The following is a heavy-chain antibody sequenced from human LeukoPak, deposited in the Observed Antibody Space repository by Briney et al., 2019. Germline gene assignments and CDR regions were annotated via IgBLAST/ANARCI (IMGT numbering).Heavy chain of an antibody. J-gene: IGHJ3*02. D-gene: IGHD5/OR15-5a*01. CDR1: GFTFNSYG. Sequence: GRSLRLSCAASGFTFNSYGMHWVRQAPGKGLEWVAVISFDGRNKYFADSVKGRFTISRDTSNNTLYLQMNSLRAEDAAVYYCAKILTGVSTGDAFDIWGQGTLVTVSS. CDR3: AKILTGVSTGDAFDI. V-gene: IGHV3-30*18. CDR2: ISFDGRNK.